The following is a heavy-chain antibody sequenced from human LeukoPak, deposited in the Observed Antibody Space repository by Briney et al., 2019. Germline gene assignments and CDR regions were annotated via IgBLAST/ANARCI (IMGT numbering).Heavy chain of an antibody. CDR3: ARTIGGNLHFDS. CDR1: GGSFSGYY. CDR2: INHSGST. D-gene: IGHD4-23*01. J-gene: IGHJ4*02. V-gene: IGHV4-34*01. Sequence: SETLSLTCAVYGGSFSGYYWSWIRQPPGKGLEWIGEINHSGSTNYNPSLKSRVTISVDTSKNQFSLRLSSVTAADTAVYYCARTIGGNLHFDSWGQGTLVTVSS.